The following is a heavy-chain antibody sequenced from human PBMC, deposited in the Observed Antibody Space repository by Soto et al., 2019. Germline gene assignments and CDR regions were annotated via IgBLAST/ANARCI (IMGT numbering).Heavy chain of an antibody. V-gene: IGHV1-69*06. CDR3: ARDRTDSGYYTNWLDP. Sequence: SVKVSCKASGGTFGSDAITWVRQAPGQGLEWVGRIIPIFGTTNYAQNLQGRVTISADKSTLTSYMELHSLTSDDTALYYCARDRTDSGYYTNWLDPWGKGPQVTASS. CDR1: GGTFGSDA. J-gene: IGHJ5*02. CDR2: IIPIFGTT. D-gene: IGHD3-22*01.